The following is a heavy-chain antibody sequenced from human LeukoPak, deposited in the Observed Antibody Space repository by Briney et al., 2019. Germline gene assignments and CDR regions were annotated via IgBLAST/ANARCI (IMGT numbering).Heavy chain of an antibody. V-gene: IGHV3-30*18. Sequence: RASLRLSCAASGFTFSSYGMHWVRQAPGKGLEWVAVISYDGSNKYYADSVKGRFTISRDNSKNTLYLQMNSLRAEDTAVYYCAKEGAYDILTGYDYWGQGTLVTVSS. J-gene: IGHJ4*02. D-gene: IGHD3-9*01. CDR2: ISYDGSNK. CDR3: AKEGAYDILTGYDY. CDR1: GFTFSSYG.